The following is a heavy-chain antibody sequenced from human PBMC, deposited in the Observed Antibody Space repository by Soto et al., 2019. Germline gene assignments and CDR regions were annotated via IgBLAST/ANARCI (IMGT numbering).Heavy chain of an antibody. CDR2: IYYSETT. V-gene: IGHV4-61*01. CDR3: ASYNWNDDGDY. D-gene: IGHD1-20*01. Sequence: QVQLQESGPGLVKPSETLSLTCTVSGGSVSSGSYYWSWIRQQPGKGLEWIGYIYYSETTNYNPSLKSRVTISVDTSKNQFSLKLNSVTAADTAVYYCASYNWNDDGDYWGQGTLVTVSS. CDR1: GGSVSSGSYY. J-gene: IGHJ4*02.